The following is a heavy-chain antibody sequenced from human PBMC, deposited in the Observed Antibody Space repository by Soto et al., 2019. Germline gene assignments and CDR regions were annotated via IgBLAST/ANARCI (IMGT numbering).Heavy chain of an antibody. CDR2: IYYSGST. D-gene: IGHD6-13*01. CDR1: GGSISSYY. V-gene: IGHV4-59*01. J-gene: IGHJ4*02. Sequence: QVQLQESGPGLVKPSETLSLTCTVSGGSISSYYWSWFRQPPGKGLEWIGYIYYSGSTNYNPSLKSRVAISVDTSKNQSSLKLRSVTAADTAVYYCARDLKGSTCYDYWGQGTLVTVSS. CDR3: ARDLKGSTCYDY.